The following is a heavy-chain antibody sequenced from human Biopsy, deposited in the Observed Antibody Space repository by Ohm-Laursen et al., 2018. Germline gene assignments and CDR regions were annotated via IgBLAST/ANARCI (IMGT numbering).Heavy chain of an antibody. V-gene: IGHV3-33*01. D-gene: IGHD3-10*01. Sequence: SLRLSCAASGFTFSSYGIHWVRQAPGKGLEWVAVIWYDGSNKYSADSVKGRFPISRDNSKNTVYLQMNSLRAADTAVYYCARDRYYGSESYYSHYNMDVWGQGTTVSVSS. CDR3: ARDRYYGSESYYSHYNMDV. J-gene: IGHJ6*02. CDR1: GFTFSSYG. CDR2: IWYDGSNK.